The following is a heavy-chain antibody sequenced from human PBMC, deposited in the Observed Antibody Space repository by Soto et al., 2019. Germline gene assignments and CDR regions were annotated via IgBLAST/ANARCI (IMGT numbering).Heavy chain of an antibody. CDR1: GGSISSYY. J-gene: IGHJ4*02. V-gene: IGHV4-59*01. D-gene: IGHD3-9*01. Sequence: QVQLQESGPGLVKPSETLSLTCTVSGGSISSYYWSWIRQPPGNGLEWIGYIYYSGSTNYNPSLKSRVTISVDTSKNQFSLKLSSVTAADTAVYYCARMRNILTGYPGHCDYWGQGTLVTVSS. CDR2: IYYSGST. CDR3: ARMRNILTGYPGHCDY.